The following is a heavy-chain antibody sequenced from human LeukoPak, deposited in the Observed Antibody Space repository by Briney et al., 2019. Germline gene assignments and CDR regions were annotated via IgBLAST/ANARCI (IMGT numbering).Heavy chain of an antibody. CDR3: ARDQYSSSWPYYYYYGMDV. J-gene: IGHJ6*02. D-gene: IGHD6-13*01. CDR2: IGSSGSTI. Sequence: GGSLRLSCAASRFTFSSFEMNWVRQAPGKGLEWVSYIGSSGSTIYYADSVKGRFTISRDNAKYSLYLQMNSLRGEDTAVYYCARDQYSSSWPYYYYYGMDVWGQGTTVTVSS. V-gene: IGHV3-48*03. CDR1: RFTFSSFE.